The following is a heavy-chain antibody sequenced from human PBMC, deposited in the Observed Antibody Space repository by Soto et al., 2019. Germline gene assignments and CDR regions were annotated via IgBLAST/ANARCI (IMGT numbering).Heavy chain of an antibody. J-gene: IGHJ3*02. CDR1: GFTFSDHY. CDR2: IRNKVNFYTT. V-gene: IGHV3-72*01. CDR3: ARDRGCGGGSCYQIDAFDI. Sequence: GGSLRLSCAASGFTFSDHYMDWVRQAPGKGLEWVGRIRNKVNFYTTEYAESVKGRFTVSRDDSQNSLYLQMNSLETEDTAVYYCARDRGCGGGSCYQIDAFDIWGQGTMVTVSS. D-gene: IGHD2-15*01.